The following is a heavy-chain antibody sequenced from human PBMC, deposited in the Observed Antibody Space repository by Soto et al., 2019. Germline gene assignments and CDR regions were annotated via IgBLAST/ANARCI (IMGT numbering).Heavy chain of an antibody. V-gene: IGHV3-11*01. D-gene: IGHD4-4*01. CDR3: ALAGYDSNYYAVTPLSAGHF. CDR1: GFTFSDYY. CDR2: ISSSGSII. Sequence: QVQLVVSGGGLVKPGGSLRISCAASGFTFSDYYISWIRQAPGKGLEWVSYISSSGSIIYYADSVKGRFTISRANAKNSLYLQMNSLRAEDTAVYYCALAGYDSNYYAVTPLSAGHFWGQGTLVTVSS. J-gene: IGHJ4*02.